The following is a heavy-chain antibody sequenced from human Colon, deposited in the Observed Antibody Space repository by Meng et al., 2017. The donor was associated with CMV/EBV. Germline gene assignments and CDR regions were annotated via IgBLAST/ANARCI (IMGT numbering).Heavy chain of an antibody. J-gene: IGHJ5*02. CDR2: INPNGGGT. V-gene: IGHV1-2*02. CDR1: GYSFTDYY. CDR3: ARVKCGTTSCSQGLDP. Sequence: ASVKVSCRASGYSFTDYYLHWVRQAPGQGLEWMGWINPNGGGTDYAQKFQDRVTLTRDTSVNTAYLEVGRLTSDDTAVYYCARVKCGTTSCSQGLDPWGQGTLVTVSS. D-gene: IGHD2-2*01.